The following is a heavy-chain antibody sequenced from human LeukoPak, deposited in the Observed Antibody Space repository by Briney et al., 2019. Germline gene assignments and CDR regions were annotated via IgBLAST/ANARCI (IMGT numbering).Heavy chain of an antibody. CDR2: IYYSGST. V-gene: IGHV4-59*01. CDR3: ARVCGGDCYAVFDY. D-gene: IGHD2-21*02. Sequence: VSGGSISXXXXXWVRXPPGXXXEXIGYIYYSGSTNYNPSLKSRVTISVDTSKNQFSLKLSSVTAADTAVYYCARVCGGDCYAVFDYWGQGTLVTVSS. J-gene: IGHJ4*02. CDR1: GGSISXXX.